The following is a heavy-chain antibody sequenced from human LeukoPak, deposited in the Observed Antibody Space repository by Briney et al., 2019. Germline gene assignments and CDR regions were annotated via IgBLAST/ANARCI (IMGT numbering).Heavy chain of an antibody. Sequence: GGSLRLSCAASGFTFSSYGMHWVRQAPGKGLEWVAVISYDGSNKYYADSVKGRFTISRDNSKNTLYLQMNSLRAEDTAVYYCAEGDGAYVVPAALFMATWGQGTLVTVSS. V-gene: IGHV3-30*18. CDR2: ISYDGSNK. J-gene: IGHJ4*02. CDR3: AEGDGAYVVPAALFMAT. D-gene: IGHD2-2*01. CDR1: GFTFSSYG.